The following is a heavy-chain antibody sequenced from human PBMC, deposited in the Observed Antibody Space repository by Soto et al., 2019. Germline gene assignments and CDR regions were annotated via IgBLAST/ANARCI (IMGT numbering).Heavy chain of an antibody. CDR2: ISAYNGNS. Sequence: ASVKVSCKASGYAFNGYGISWVRQAPGQGLEWMGWISAYNGNSNYAQKFQDRVTMTTDSSTTTGYMELRNLISDDTAVYYCARVMGIHYYSSGMDVWGQGTTVTVSS. D-gene: IGHD2-21*01. CDR1: GYAFNGYG. CDR3: ARVMGIHYYSSGMDV. J-gene: IGHJ6*02. V-gene: IGHV1-18*01.